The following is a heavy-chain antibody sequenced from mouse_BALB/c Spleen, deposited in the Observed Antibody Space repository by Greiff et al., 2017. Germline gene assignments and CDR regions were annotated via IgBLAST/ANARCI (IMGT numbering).Heavy chain of an antibody. D-gene: IGHD1-1*01. Sequence: EVQLQQSGAELVKPGASVKLSCTASGFNIKDTYMHWVKQRPEQGLEWIGRIDPANGNTKYDPKFQGKATITADTSSNTAYLQLSSLTSEDTAVYYCTRSYYYGSAGDYWGQGTSVTVSS. CDR3: TRSYYYGSAGDY. CDR1: GFNIKDTY. V-gene: IGHV14-3*02. CDR2: IDPANGNT. J-gene: IGHJ4*01.